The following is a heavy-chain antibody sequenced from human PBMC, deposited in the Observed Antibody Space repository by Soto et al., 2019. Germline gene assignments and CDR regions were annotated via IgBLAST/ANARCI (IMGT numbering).Heavy chain of an antibody. J-gene: IGHJ5*02. V-gene: IGHV1-18*01. CDR1: GYTFNNYA. Sequence: QIQLVQSGAEVKQPGASVTVSCQASGYTFNNYAITWVRQAPGLGLEWMGWISAYNGHIKYAQKLQGRLTMTTDSSTSTVYREVRSMTYDDTAIYYCARDNGVFAAPGNDWLVPWGQGTLIIVSS. CDR3: ARDNGVFAAPGNDWLVP. D-gene: IGHD6-13*01. CDR2: ISAYNGHI.